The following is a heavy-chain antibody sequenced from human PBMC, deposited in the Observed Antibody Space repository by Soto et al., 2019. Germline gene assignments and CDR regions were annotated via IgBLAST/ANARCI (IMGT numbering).Heavy chain of an antibody. J-gene: IGHJ5*02. V-gene: IGHV4-59*01. D-gene: IGHD3-22*01. Sequence: PSETLSLTCAVYGGSFSGYYWSWIRQPPGKGLEWIGYIYYSGSTNYNPSLKSRVTISVDTSKNQFSLKLSSVTAADTAVYYCARAHTGYYDSSGYYYSVKGWFDPWGQGTLVTVSS. CDR3: ARAHTGYYDSSGYYYSVKGWFDP. CDR1: GGSFSGYY. CDR2: IYYSGST.